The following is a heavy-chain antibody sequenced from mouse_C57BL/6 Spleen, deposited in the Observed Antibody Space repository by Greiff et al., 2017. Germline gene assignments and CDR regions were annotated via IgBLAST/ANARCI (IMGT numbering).Heavy chain of an antibody. CDR2: IDPANGNT. Sequence: VQLQQSVAELVRPGASVKLSCTASGYNIKNTYMHWVKQRPEQGLEWIGRIDPANGNTKYDPKFQGKATITADTSSNTAYLPLSSLTSEDTSIYYCASKAWGDYAIGYWGQGASVTVSS. D-gene: IGHD3-2*02. CDR3: ASKAWGDYAIGY. V-gene: IGHV14-3*01. CDR1: GYNIKNTY. J-gene: IGHJ4*01.